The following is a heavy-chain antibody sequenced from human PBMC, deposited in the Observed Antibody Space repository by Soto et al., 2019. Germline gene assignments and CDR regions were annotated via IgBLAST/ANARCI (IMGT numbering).Heavy chain of an antibody. J-gene: IGHJ6*02. CDR2: IKSKTDGGTT. D-gene: IGHD3-10*01. CDR1: GFTFSNAW. CDR3: TTEDYYGSGSYYFPYYYYGMDV. V-gene: IGHV3-15*01. Sequence: EVQLVESGGGLVKPGGSLRLSCAASGFTFSNAWMSWVRQAPGKGLEWVGRIKSKTDGGTTDYAAPVKGRFTISRDDSKNTLYLQKNSLKTEDTAVYYCTTEDYYGSGSYYFPYYYYGMDVWGQGTTVTVSS.